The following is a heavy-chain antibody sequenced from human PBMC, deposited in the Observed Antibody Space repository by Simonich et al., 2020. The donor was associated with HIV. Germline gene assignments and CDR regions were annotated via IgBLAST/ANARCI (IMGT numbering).Heavy chain of an antibody. V-gene: IGHV3-9*03. J-gene: IGHJ4*02. Sequence: EVQLVESGGGLVQPGRSLRLSCAASGFPFDDYAMHWVRQAPRKGLGWVSGISWNSGSIGYADSVKGRFTISRDNAKNSLYLQMNSLRAEDMALYYCAKDRYSSSSGSFDYWGQGTLVTVSS. CDR1: GFPFDDYA. CDR2: ISWNSGSI. D-gene: IGHD6-6*01. CDR3: AKDRYSSSSGSFDY.